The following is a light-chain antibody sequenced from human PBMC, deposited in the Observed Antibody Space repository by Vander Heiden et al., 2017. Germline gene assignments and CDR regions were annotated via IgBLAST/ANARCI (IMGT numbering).Light chain of an antibody. CDR1: SSDAGSYNI. Sequence: QSALTPPASVSGSPGQSHTISCTATSSDAGSYNIVSWYQPRPGNALKLMIYEVSKRAAGVASRFSGSKSGNTASLTISGLQAEDEADYYCCSYAGSSTVVFGGGTKLTVL. J-gene: IGLJ2*01. CDR3: CSYAGSSTVV. V-gene: IGLV2-23*02. CDR2: EVS.